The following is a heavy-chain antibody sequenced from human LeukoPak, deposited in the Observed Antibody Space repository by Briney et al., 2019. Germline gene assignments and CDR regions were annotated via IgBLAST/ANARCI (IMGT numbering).Heavy chain of an antibody. CDR1: GFTFSSFS. D-gene: IGHD1-26*01. CDR3: ARDLGRN. CDR2: ISSSSSTI. V-gene: IGHV3-48*04. J-gene: IGHJ4*02. Sequence: GGSLRLSCAASGFTFSSFSMNWVRQAPGKGLGWVSYISSSSSTIYYADSVKGRFTISRDNAKNSLYLQMNSLRAEDTAVYYCARDLGRNWGQGTLVTVSS.